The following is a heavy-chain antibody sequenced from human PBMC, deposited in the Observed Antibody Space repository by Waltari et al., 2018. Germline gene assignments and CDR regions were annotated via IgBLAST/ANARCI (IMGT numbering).Heavy chain of an antibody. D-gene: IGHD2-15*01. J-gene: IGHJ4*02. V-gene: IGHV1-18*01. CDR1: GYTFTSYG. Sequence: QVQLVQSGAEVKKPGASVKVSCKASGYTFTSYGISWVRQAPGQGLEWMGWISAYKCNTSEAQKLQGRVTMTTDTSTSTAYMELRSLRSDDTAVYYCARLSGSGGSCYSGCYFDYWGQGTLVTVSS. CDR3: ARLSGSGGSCYSGCYFDY. CDR2: ISAYKCNT.